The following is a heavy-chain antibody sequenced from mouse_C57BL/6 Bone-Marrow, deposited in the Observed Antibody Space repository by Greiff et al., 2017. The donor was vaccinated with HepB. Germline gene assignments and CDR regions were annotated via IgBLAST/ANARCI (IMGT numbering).Heavy chain of an antibody. D-gene: IGHD2-4*01. CDR3: TGEGLRRGYAMDY. CDR2: IRLKSDNYAT. V-gene: IGHV6-3*01. J-gene: IGHJ4*01. CDR1: GFTFSNYW. Sequence: DVKLVESGGGLVQPGGSMKLSCVASGFTFSNYWMNWVRQSPEKGLEWVAQIRLKSDNYATHYAESVKGRFTISRDDSKSSVYLQMNNLRAEDTGIYYCTGEGLRRGYAMDYWGQGTSVTVSS.